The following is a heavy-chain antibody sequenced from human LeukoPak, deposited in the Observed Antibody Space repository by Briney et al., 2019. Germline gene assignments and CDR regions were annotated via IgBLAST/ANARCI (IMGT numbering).Heavy chain of an antibody. V-gene: IGHV3-30*18. CDR1: GFTFSSYG. Sequence: PGGSLRLSCAASGFTFSSYGMHWVRQAPGKGLEWVAVISYDGSNKYYADSVKGRFTISRDNSRNTLYMQMNSLRAEVTAVYYCAKTSRRLCSSSSCYTLDSWGQGALVTVSS. J-gene: IGHJ4*02. CDR2: ISYDGSNK. CDR3: AKTSRRLCSSSSCYTLDS. D-gene: IGHD2-2*02.